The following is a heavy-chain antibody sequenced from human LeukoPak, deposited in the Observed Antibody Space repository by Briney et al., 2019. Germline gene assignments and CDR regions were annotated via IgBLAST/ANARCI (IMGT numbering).Heavy chain of an antibody. J-gene: IGHJ4*02. Sequence: GRSLRLSCAASGFTFSSYAMHWVRQAPGKGLEWVAVISYDGSNKYYADSVKGRFTISRDNSKNTLYLQMNSLRAEDTAVYYCARVPPFGFLEWPPGYWGQGTLVTVSS. CDR3: ARVPPFGFLEWPPGY. V-gene: IGHV3-30-3*01. CDR2: ISYDGSNK. CDR1: GFTFSSYA. D-gene: IGHD3-3*01.